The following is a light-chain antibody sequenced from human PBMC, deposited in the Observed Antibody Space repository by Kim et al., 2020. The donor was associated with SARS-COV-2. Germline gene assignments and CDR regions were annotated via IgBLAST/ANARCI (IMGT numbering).Light chain of an antibody. CDR2: GAS. CDR1: QTIHTY. J-gene: IGKJ1*01. V-gene: IGKV1-39*01. Sequence: DIQMIQSPSALSAFVGDRVTITCRASQTIHTYLNWYQQKPWRAPKILVYGASTLQSGVPSRFSGSGSGAEFTLTITNLQPEDFAIYYCQQTFSDLLTFGQGTQLDIK. CDR3: QQTFSDLLT.